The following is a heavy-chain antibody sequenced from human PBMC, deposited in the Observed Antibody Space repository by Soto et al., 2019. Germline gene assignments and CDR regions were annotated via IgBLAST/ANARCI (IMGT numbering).Heavy chain of an antibody. Sequence: PSETLSLTCTVSGGSISSGDYYWSWVRQHPGKGLEWIGYRSYSGSTYYNPSLKSRVTIVVDTSRNQFSLRLSSVTAADTAVYYCAREGGLAYCGGDCFYNWFDPWGQGTLVTVSS. CDR1: GGSISSGDYY. CDR3: AREGGLAYCGGDCFYNWFDP. CDR2: RSYSGST. V-gene: IGHV4-31*03. J-gene: IGHJ5*02. D-gene: IGHD2-21*02.